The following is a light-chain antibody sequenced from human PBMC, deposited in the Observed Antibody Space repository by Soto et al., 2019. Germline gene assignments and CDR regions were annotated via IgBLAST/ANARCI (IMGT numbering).Light chain of an antibody. CDR1: SSNIGAGYD. V-gene: IGLV1-40*01. J-gene: IGLJ2*01. Sequence: QSVLTQSPSVSGAPGQRVTISCTGSSSNIGAGYDVHWYQQVPGTAPKLLIYGNSNRPSGVPDRFSGSKSGTSASLAITGLQAEDEADYYCQSYDSSLSGSIFGGGTKLTVL. CDR3: QSYDSSLSGSI. CDR2: GNS.